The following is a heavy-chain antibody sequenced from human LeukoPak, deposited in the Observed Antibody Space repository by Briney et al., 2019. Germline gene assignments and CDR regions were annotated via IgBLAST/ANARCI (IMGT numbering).Heavy chain of an antibody. Sequence: GGSLRLSCAASGFSLSGYWMTWVRQAPGKGLEWVANINRDGSQKNHVDSVQGRFTISRDNAKNSLYLQMNSLRAEDTAVYYCAKDRPAYYDFWSGYYDYWGQGTLVTVSS. J-gene: IGHJ4*02. D-gene: IGHD3-3*01. CDR3: AKDRPAYYDFWSGYYDY. V-gene: IGHV3-7*03. CDR1: GFSLSGYW. CDR2: INRDGSQK.